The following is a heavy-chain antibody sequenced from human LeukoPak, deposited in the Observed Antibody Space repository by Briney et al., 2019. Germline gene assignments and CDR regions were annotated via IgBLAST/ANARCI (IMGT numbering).Heavy chain of an antibody. J-gene: IGHJ6*03. CDR3: ARIIKEEYCSSTSCYWTPPYNYYYYYMDV. CDR1: GYTFTSYD. V-gene: IGHV1-8*01. CDR2: MNPNSGNT. D-gene: IGHD2-2*01. Sequence: ASVKVSCKASGYTFTSYDINWVRQATGQGLEWMGWMNPNSGNTGYAQKFQGRVTMTRNTSISTAYMELSSLRSEDTAVYYCARIIKEEYCSSTSCYWTPPYNYYYYYMDVWGKGTTVTISS.